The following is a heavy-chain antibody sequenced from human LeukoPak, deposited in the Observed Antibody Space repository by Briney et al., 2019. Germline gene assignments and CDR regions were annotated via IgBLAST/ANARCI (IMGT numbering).Heavy chain of an antibody. CDR3: ARHCPPLLWFGEFFDY. CDR2: INHSGST. V-gene: IGHV4-34*01. Sequence: SETLSLTCAVYGGSFSGYYWAWIRQPPGKGLEWIVEINHSGSTTYNPSLRSRVTISVDMSKNQFSLKLNSVTATDTAVYYCARHCPPLLWFGEFFDYWGQGTLVTVSS. D-gene: IGHD3-10*01. J-gene: IGHJ4*02. CDR1: GGSFSGYY.